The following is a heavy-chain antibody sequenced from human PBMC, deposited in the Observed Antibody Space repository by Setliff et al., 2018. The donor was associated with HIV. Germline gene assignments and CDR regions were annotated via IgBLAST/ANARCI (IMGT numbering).Heavy chain of an antibody. CDR2: INGNGGST. D-gene: IGHD1-26*01. J-gene: IGHJ4*02. Sequence: LSCAASGFKFDDYGMNWVRQAPGKGLEWVSGINGNGGSTGYADSVKGRFTISRDNAKNSLYLEMNTLRAEDTALYYCARDSASPLYSGIYYAISFFDYWGQGSLVTVSS. CDR3: ARDSASPLYSGIYYAISFFDY. CDR1: GFKFDDYG. V-gene: IGHV3-20*04.